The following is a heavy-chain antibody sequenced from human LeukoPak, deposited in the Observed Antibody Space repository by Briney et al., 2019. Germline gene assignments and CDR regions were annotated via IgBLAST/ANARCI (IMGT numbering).Heavy chain of an antibody. CDR2: INHSGSA. CDR1: GGSFSGYY. J-gene: IGHJ4*02. Sequence: SETLSLTCAVYGGSFSGYYWSWIRQPPGKGLEWIGEINHSGSANYNPSLKSRVTISVDTSKNQFSLKLSSVTAADTAVYYCARRLGATAMVDYWGQGTLVTVSS. V-gene: IGHV4-34*01. CDR3: ARRLGATAMVDY. D-gene: IGHD5-18*01.